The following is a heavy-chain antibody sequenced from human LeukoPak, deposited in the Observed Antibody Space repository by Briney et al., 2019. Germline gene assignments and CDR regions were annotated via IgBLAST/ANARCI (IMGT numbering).Heavy chain of an antibody. V-gene: IGHV4-38-2*01. Sequence: SETLSLTCAVSGYSISSGYYWGWIRQPPGKGLEWIGSIYHSGSTYYNSSLKSRVTISVDTSKNQFSLKLSSVTAADTAVYYCASRRITIFGVVTSDAFDIWGQGTMVTVSS. D-gene: IGHD3-3*01. J-gene: IGHJ3*02. CDR1: GYSISSGYY. CDR3: ASRRITIFGVVTSDAFDI. CDR2: IYHSGST.